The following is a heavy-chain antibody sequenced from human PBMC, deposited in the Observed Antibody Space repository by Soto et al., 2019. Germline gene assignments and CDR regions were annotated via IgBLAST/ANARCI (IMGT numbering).Heavy chain of an antibody. CDR3: ARINYGSGTSWFDP. J-gene: IGHJ5*02. CDR1: GFTFSDYY. CDR2: ISMSGNSM. Sequence: GGSLRLSCEASGFTFSDYYMAWIRQAPGEGPEWISYISMSGNSMYYADSVKGRFTISRDNARNSMYLQMNSLRAEDTAMFYCARINYGSGTSWFDPWGQGALVTVSS. V-gene: IGHV3-11*01. D-gene: IGHD3-10*01.